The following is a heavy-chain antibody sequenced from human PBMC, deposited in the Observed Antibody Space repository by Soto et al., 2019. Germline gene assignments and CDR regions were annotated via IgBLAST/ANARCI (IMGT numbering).Heavy chain of an antibody. J-gene: IGHJ6*02. V-gene: IGHV3-30*19. CDR1: GFTFSSYG. D-gene: IGHD5-18*01. CDR2: ISYDGSNK. Sequence: QVQLEESGGGVVQPGRSLRLSCAASGFTFSSYGMHWVRQAPGKGLEWVAVISYDGSNKYYADSVKGRFTISRDNSKNTLYLQMNSLRAEDTAVYYCAKGYSYGPGYYYGMDVWGQGTTVTVSS. CDR3: AKGYSYGPGYYYGMDV.